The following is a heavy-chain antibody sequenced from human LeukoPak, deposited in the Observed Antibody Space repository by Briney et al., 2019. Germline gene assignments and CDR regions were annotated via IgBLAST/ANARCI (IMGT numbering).Heavy chain of an antibody. V-gene: IGHV1-2*02. CDR2: INPNSGGT. D-gene: IGHD3-22*01. Sequence: ASVKVSCKASGYTFTGYYMHWVRQAPGQGLEWMGWINPNSGGTNYAQKFQGRVTMTRDTSISTAYMELSRLGSDDTAVYYCAREYYYDSSGYYYSGLGYWGQGTLVTVSS. J-gene: IGHJ4*02. CDR3: AREYYYDSSGYYYSGLGY. CDR1: GYTFTGYY.